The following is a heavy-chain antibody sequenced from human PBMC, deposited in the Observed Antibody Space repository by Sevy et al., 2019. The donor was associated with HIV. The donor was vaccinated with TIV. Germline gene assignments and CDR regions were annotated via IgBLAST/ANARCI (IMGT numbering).Heavy chain of an antibody. CDR2: IYYSGST. V-gene: IGHV4-39*01. Sequence: SETLSLTCTVSGGSISSSSYYWGWIRQPPGKGLEWIGSIYYSGSTYYNPSLKSRVTISVDTSKNQFSLKLSSVTAADTAVYYCARSPKAGQLNYYYYMHVWGKGTTVTVSS. CDR1: GGSISSSSYY. CDR3: ARSPKAGQLNYYYYMHV. D-gene: IGHD6-19*01. J-gene: IGHJ6*03.